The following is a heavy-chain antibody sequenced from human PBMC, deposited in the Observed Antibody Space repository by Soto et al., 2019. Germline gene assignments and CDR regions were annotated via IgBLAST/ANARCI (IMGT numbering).Heavy chain of an antibody. CDR1: GDSISSDNYF. CDR3: DSYVNVVALSGAFDI. D-gene: IGHD3-10*02. J-gene: IGHJ3*02. CDR2: ISNRGTP. Sequence: QVQLQESGPGLVKPSQTLSLICTVSGDSISSDNYFWSWIRQPPGQGLEWIGYISNRGTPYYNPSLKIRVTLPLDTANSPPSLDMYSLSAADAAGYYCDSYVNVVALSGAFDIWGQGTMATVSS. V-gene: IGHV4-30-4*01.